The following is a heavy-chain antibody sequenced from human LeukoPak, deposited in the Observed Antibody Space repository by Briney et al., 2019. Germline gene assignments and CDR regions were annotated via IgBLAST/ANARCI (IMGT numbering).Heavy chain of an antibody. Sequence: ASETLSLTCAASGGSFSGYYWSWIRQPPGKGLEWIGYIYYSGSTNYNPALKSRVTITVDTSKKQFFLMQNSVAAADAAEYYCARGSGAFDDWGQGTLVTVSS. J-gene: IGHJ4*02. CDR1: GGSFSGYY. CDR3: ARGSGAFDD. V-gene: IGHV4-59*01. CDR2: IYYSGST.